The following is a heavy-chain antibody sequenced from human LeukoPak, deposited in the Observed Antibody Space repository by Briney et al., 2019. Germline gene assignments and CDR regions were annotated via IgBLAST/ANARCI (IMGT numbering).Heavy chain of an antibody. J-gene: IGHJ5*02. Sequence: SETLSLTCTVSGGSISSYYWSWIRQPAGKGLEWIGRIYTGGSTNYNPSLKSRVTMSVDTSKNQFSLKLSPVTAADTAVYYCARLRGDYYGSAYNWFDPWDQGTLVTVSS. CDR2: IYTGGST. CDR3: ARLRGDYYGSAYNWFDP. CDR1: GGSISSYY. V-gene: IGHV4-4*07. D-gene: IGHD3-10*01.